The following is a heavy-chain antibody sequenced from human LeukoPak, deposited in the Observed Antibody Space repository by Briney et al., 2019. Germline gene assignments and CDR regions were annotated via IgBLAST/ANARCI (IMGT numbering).Heavy chain of an antibody. V-gene: IGHV4-34*01. J-gene: IGHJ5*02. CDR3: ASLDVDTAMVRHGNWFDP. Sequence: PSETLSLTCAVYGGSFSGYYWSWIRQPPGKGLEWSGEINHSGSTNYNPSLKSRVTISVDTSKNQFSLKLSSVTAADTAVYYCASLDVDTAMVRHGNWFDPWGQGTLVTVSS. D-gene: IGHD5-18*01. CDR2: INHSGST. CDR1: GGSFSGYY.